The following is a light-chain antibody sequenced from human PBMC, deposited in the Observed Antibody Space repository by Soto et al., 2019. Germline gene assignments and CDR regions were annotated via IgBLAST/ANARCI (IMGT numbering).Light chain of an antibody. J-gene: IGKJ3*01. CDR3: QQYGSSPRFT. CDR1: QSVRSY. CDR2: GAS. Sequence: IVVTRSPATLSVSPGARATLSFRASQSVRSYLAWYQQKPGQAPRLLIYGASSRATGIPDRFSGSGSGTDFTLTISRLEPEDFAVYYCQQYGSSPRFTFGPGTKVDI. V-gene: IGKV3-20*01.